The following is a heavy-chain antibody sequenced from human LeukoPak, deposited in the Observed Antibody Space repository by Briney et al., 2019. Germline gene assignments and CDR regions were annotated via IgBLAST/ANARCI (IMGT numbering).Heavy chain of an antibody. D-gene: IGHD5-18*01. CDR1: GFTFSTYA. V-gene: IGHV3-30*04. Sequence: PGGSLRLSCAASGFTFSTYAMHWVRQAPGKGLEWVAVISYDGSNKYYADSVKGRFTISRDNSKNTLYLQMNSLRAEDTAVYYCAKEFGYSYGYRNYYYYMDVWGKGTTVTVSS. CDR3: AKEFGYSYGYRNYYYYMDV. J-gene: IGHJ6*03. CDR2: ISYDGSNK.